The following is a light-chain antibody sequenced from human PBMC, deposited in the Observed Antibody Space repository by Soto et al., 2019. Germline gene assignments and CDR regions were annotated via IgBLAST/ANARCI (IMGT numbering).Light chain of an antibody. CDR1: QSVSSN. Sequence: EIVMTQSPATLSVSPGERATLSCRASQSVSSNLAWYQQKPGQAPRLLIYGASTRATGIPARFSGSGSGTEFTPTISSLQSEDFAVYYCQQYNNWPFPSWTFGQGTKVELK. CDR3: QQYNNWPFPSWT. CDR2: GAS. V-gene: IGKV3-15*01. J-gene: IGKJ1*01.